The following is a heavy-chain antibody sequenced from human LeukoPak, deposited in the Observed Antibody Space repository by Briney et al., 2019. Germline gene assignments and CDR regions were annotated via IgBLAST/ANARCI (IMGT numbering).Heavy chain of an antibody. CDR3: ARVVGYDSSGYYYRVLYYFDY. CDR1: GGSISSSSYY. J-gene: IGHJ4*02. D-gene: IGHD3-22*01. V-gene: IGHV4-39*07. Sequence: PSETLSLTCTVSGGSISSSSYYWGWLRQPPGKGLEWIGSIYHSGSTYYNPSLKSRVTISVDTSKNQFSLKLSSVTAADTAVYYCARVVGYDSSGYYYRVLYYFDYWGQGTLVTVSS. CDR2: IYHSGST.